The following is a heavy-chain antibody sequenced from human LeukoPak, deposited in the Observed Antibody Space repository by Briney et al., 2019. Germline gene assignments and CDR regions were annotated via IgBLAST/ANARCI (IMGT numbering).Heavy chain of an antibody. Sequence: GGSLRLSCAASGFTFSSYEMNWVRQAPGKGLEWISYISSRGSTIYYADSVKGRFTISRDNAKNSLSLQLNSLRADDTAVYYSARFGIVASDAVDYWGQGTLVTVSS. D-gene: IGHD3-22*01. V-gene: IGHV3-48*03. CDR1: GFTFSSYE. CDR2: ISSRGSTI. CDR3: ARFGIVASDAVDY. J-gene: IGHJ4*02.